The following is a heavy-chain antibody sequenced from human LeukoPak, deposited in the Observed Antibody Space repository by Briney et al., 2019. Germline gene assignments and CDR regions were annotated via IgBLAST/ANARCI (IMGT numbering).Heavy chain of an antibody. V-gene: IGHV4-39*07. CDR3: ARDMDPWYSGSYFGY. CDR2: IFYSGST. D-gene: IGHD1-26*01. J-gene: IGHJ4*02. Sequence: PSETLSLTCTVSGGSVSTSNYYWGWIRQPPGKGLEWIGNIFYSGSTYYGPSLKSRLTISLDTSNNQVSLKLSSVTAADTAVYFCARDMDPWYSGSYFGYWGLGTLVTVSS. CDR1: GGSVSTSNYY.